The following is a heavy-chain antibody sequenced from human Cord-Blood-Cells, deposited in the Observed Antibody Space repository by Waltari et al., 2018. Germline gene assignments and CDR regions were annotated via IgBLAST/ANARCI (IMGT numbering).Heavy chain of an antibody. J-gene: IGHJ3*02. Sequence: QVQLVQSGAEVKKPGASVKVSCTASGYTFTGYYMHWVRQAPGQGLEWMGWINPNSGGTNYAQKFQGRVTMTRDTSISTAYMELSRLRSDDTAVYYCARDRDSSSSGDAFDIWGQGTMVTVSS. V-gene: IGHV1-2*02. CDR3: ARDRDSSSSGDAFDI. CDR2: INPNSGGT. D-gene: IGHD6-6*01. CDR1: GYTFTGYY.